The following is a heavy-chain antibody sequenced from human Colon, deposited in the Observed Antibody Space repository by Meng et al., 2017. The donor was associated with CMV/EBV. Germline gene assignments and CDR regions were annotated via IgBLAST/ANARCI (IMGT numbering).Heavy chain of an antibody. V-gene: IGHV3-72*01. CDR2: IRDKIRRHST. D-gene: IGHD3-3*01. CDR1: GFSITDYY. Sequence: GESLKISCAASGFSITDYYIDWARQAPGRGLEWIGRIRDKIRRHSTSYAASVRGRFTLSSDARENSVTLLMTSLKTDDTAVYYCARGLRFSDMHVWGQGTTVTVSS. CDR3: ARGLRFSDMHV. J-gene: IGHJ6*02.